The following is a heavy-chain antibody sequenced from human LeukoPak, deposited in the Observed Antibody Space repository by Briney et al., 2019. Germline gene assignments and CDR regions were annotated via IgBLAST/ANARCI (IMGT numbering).Heavy chain of an antibody. CDR3: AKAAYYYDSSGYYAN. CDR2: ISGSGGST. J-gene: IGHJ4*02. D-gene: IGHD3-22*01. Sequence: GGSLRLSCAASGFTFSSYAMSWVRQAPGKGLEWVSAISGSGGSTYYADFVKGRFTISRDNSKNTLYLQMNSLRAEDTAVYYCAKAAYYYDSSGYYANWGQGTLVTVSS. V-gene: IGHV3-23*01. CDR1: GFTFSSYA.